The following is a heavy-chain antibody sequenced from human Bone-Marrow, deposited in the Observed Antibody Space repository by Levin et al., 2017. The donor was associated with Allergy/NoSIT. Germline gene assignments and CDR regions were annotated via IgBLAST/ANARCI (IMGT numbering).Heavy chain of an antibody. CDR2: ISGSGGNT. CDR3: AKLPVPTRYCTSTTCTNWLDP. Sequence: GESLRLSCAASGFTFSSYAMSWVRQAPGKGLEWVSTISGSGGNTYYADSVKGRFTISRDNSKNTLYLQMDSLRAEDTAVYYCAKLPVPTRYCTSTTCTNWLDPWGQGTLVTVSS. V-gene: IGHV3-23*01. J-gene: IGHJ5*02. CDR1: GFTFSSYA. D-gene: IGHD2-2*01.